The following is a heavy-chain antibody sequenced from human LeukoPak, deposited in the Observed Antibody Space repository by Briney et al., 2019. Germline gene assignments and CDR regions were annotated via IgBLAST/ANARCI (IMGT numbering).Heavy chain of an antibody. V-gene: IGHV3-30*18. CDR3: AKEVQWLFGFDY. D-gene: IGHD6-19*01. CDR2: ISYDGSNK. CDR1: GFTFSSYG. J-gene: IGHJ4*02. Sequence: GGSLRLSCAASGFTFSSYGMHWVRQAPGKGLEWVAVISYDGSNKYYADSVKGRFTISRDNSKNTLYLQMNSLRAEDTAVYYCAKEVQWLFGFDYWGQGTLVTDSS.